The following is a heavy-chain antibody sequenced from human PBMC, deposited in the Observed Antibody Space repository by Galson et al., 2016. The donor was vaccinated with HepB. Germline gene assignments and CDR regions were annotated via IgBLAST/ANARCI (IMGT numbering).Heavy chain of an antibody. J-gene: IGHJ6*02. CDR3: ARVADYGDAYYYYAMDV. CDR2: IIPMFRTP. Sequence: SVKVSCKASGGIFSTFGISWVRQAPGQGLEWMGGIIPMFRTPTYARKFQGRVTITADEGTRTAYMDLSSLRPEDTALYYCARVADYGDAYYYYAMDVWGPGTTVTVSS. CDR1: GGIFSTFG. V-gene: IGHV1-69*13. D-gene: IGHD4-17*01.